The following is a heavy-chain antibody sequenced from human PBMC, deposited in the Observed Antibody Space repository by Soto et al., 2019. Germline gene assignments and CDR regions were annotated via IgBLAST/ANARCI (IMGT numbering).Heavy chain of an antibody. CDR1: GYTFTSYY. J-gene: IGHJ4*02. CDR2: INPSGGST. D-gene: IGHD6-19*01. CDR3: ARYVRSYYSSGWYYFDS. V-gene: IGHV1-46*01. Sequence: QVQLVQSGAEVKKPGASVKVSCKASGYTFTSYYMHWVRQAPGQGLEWMGIINPSGGSTSYAQKFQGRVTMTRDTSTSTVYMELRSLRSEDTAVYYCARYVRSYYSSGWYYFDSWGQVNLVTVSS.